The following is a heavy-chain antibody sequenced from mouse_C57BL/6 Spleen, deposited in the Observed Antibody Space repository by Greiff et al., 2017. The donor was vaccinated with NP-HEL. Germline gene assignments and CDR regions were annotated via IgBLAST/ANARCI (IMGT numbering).Heavy chain of an antibody. J-gene: IGHJ3*01. D-gene: IGHD3-2*02. Sequence: EVQLQQSGPELVKPGASVKISCKASGYTFTDYYMNWVKQSHGKSLEWIGDINPNNGGTSYNQKFKGKATLTVDKSSSTAYMELRSLTSEDSAVYYCARGSSGQFAYWGQGTLVTVSA. CDR3: ARGSSGQFAY. V-gene: IGHV1-26*01. CDR1: GYTFTDYY. CDR2: INPNNGGT.